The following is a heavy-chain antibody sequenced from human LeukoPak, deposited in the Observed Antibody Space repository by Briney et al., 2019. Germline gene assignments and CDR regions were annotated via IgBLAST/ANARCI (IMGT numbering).Heavy chain of an antibody. CDR1: GFTFSSYA. CDR2: ISYDGSNK. V-gene: IGHV3-30-3*01. CDR3: ARYSGSYYYPPAWDL. J-gene: IGHJ4*02. Sequence: GGSLRLSCAASGFTFSSYAMHWVRQAPGKGLEWVAVISYDGSNKYYADSVKGRFTISRDNSKNTLYLQMDSLRADDTAVYYCARYSGSYYYPPAWDLWGQGTLVTVSS. D-gene: IGHD1-26*01.